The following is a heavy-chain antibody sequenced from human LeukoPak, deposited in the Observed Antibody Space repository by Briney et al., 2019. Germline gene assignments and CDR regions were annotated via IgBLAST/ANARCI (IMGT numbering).Heavy chain of an antibody. D-gene: IGHD6-19*01. V-gene: IGHV1-46*01. CDR2: INPSGGST. Sequence: GPSVKVSCKASGYTFTSYYMHWVRQAPGQGLEWMGIINPSGGSTSYAQKFQGRVTMTRDTSTSTVYMELSSLRSEDTAVYYCARVLGIAVAEYTFDYWGQGTLVTVSS. J-gene: IGHJ4*02. CDR3: ARVLGIAVAEYTFDY. CDR1: GYTFTSYY.